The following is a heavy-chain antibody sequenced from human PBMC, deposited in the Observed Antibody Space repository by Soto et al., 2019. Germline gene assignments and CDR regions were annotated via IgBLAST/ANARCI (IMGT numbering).Heavy chain of an antibody. Sequence: GSLRLSCAASGFPFSSYSMNWVRQAPGKGLEWVSYISSSSSTIYYADSVKGRFTISRDNAKNSLYLQMNSLRAEDTAVYYCARDRGILWWPFDYWGQGTLVTVSS. D-gene: IGHD2-21*01. CDR3: ARDRGILWWPFDY. V-gene: IGHV3-48*01. J-gene: IGHJ4*02. CDR2: ISSSSSTI. CDR1: GFPFSSYS.